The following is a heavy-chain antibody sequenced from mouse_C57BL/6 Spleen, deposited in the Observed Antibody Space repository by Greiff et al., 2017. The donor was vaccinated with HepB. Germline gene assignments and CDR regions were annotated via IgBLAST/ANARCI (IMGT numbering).Heavy chain of an antibody. J-gene: IGHJ1*03. Sequence: QVQLQQSGPELVKPGASVKISCKASGYAFSSSWMNWVKQRPGKGLEWIGRIYPGDGDTNYNGKFKGKATLTADKSSSTAYMQLSSLTSEDSAVYFCARILSMVTRYFDVWGTGTTVTVSS. V-gene: IGHV1-82*01. D-gene: IGHD2-2*01. CDR3: ARILSMVTRYFDV. CDR2: IYPGDGDT. CDR1: GYAFSSSW.